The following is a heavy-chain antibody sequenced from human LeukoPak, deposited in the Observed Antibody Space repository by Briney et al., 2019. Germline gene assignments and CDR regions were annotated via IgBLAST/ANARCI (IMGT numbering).Heavy chain of an antibody. Sequence: SETLSLTCTVSGGSVSSGSYYWSWIRQPPGKGLEWIGYIYYSGSTNYNPSHKSRVTISVDTSKNQFSLKLSSVTAADTAVYYCARDYYDSSGYYYWFDPWGQGTLVTVSS. CDR2: IYYSGST. D-gene: IGHD3-22*01. CDR1: GGSVSSGSYY. J-gene: IGHJ5*02. V-gene: IGHV4-61*01. CDR3: ARDYYDSSGYYYWFDP.